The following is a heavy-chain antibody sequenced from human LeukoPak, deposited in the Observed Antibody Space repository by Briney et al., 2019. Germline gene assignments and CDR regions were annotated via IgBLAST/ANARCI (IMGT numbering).Heavy chain of an antibody. D-gene: IGHD1-26*01. CDR1: GFTFSSYS. CDR3: ARDRIVGSLQH. J-gene: IGHJ1*01. Sequence: GGSLRLSCAASGFTFSSYSMNWVRQAPGKGVEWVSSISSSSSYIYYADSVKGRFSISRDNVKNSLYLQMNSLRAEDTAVYYCARDRIVGSLQHWGQGTLVTVSS. V-gene: IGHV3-21*01. CDR2: ISSSSSYI.